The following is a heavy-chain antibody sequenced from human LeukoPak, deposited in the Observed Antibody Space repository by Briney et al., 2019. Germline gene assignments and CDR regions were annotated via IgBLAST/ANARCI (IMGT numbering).Heavy chain of an antibody. D-gene: IGHD3-10*01. V-gene: IGHV3-7*01. CDR3: ARDRGGFGYYYGSGSYYNGDAFDI. CDR2: IKQDGSEK. CDR1: GFTFSSYG. Sequence: PGRSLRLSCAASGFTFSSYGMHWVRQAPGKGLEWVANIKQDGSEKYYVDSVKGRFTISRDNAKNSLYLQMNSLRAEDTAVYYCARDRGGFGYYYGSGSYYNGDAFDIWGQGTMVTVSS. J-gene: IGHJ3*02.